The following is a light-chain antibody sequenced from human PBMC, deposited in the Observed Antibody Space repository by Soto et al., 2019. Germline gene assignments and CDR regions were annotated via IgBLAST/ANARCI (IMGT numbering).Light chain of an antibody. J-gene: IGKJ1*01. CDR1: QSVTNTY. CDR3: QHYGRSPM. Sequence: EIVLTQSPDTLSLSPGERATLSCWASQSVTNTYLAWYQQRSGQAPRLLVYATSTRAVGVPDRFTGSGTGTDFTLTISRLEPEDFAVYYCQHYGRSPMFGPGTKVDIK. V-gene: IGKV3-20*01. CDR2: ATS.